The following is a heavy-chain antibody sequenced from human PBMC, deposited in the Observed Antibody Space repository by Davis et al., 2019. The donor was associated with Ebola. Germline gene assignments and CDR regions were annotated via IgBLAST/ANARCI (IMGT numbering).Heavy chain of an antibody. CDR3: ARHIDSSTYYYYGIDV. CDR1: GGSISSSSYY. Sequence: PSETLSLTCTVSGGSISSSSYYWGWIRQPPGKGLEWIGSIYYSGSTYYNPSLKSRVTISVDTSKNQFSLKLSSVTAADTAVYYCARHIDSSTYYYYGIDVWGQGTTVTVSS. D-gene: IGHD3-22*01. CDR2: IYYSGST. J-gene: IGHJ6*02. V-gene: IGHV4-39*01.